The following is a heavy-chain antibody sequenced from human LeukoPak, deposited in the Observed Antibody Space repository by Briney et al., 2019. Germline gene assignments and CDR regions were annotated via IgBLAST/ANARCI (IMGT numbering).Heavy chain of an antibody. V-gene: IGHV4-39*07. J-gene: IGHJ5*02. CDR1: GGSISSSSYY. CDR2: IYYSGST. Sequence: SETLSLTCTVSGGSISSSSYYWGWLRQPPGKGLEWIVSIYYSGSTYYNPSLRSRVTISVDTSKNQFSLNLSSVTAADTAVYYCARDSPPSYCSAGSCYFDPWGQGTLVTVSS. CDR3: ARDSPPSYCSAGSCYFDP. D-gene: IGHD2-15*01.